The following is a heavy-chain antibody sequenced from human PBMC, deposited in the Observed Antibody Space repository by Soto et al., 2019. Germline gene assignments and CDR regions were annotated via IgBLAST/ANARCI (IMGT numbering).Heavy chain of an antibody. V-gene: IGHV3-48*01. D-gene: IGHD5-12*01. CDR2: ISSSSSTI. J-gene: IGHJ4*02. CDR1: GFTFSSYS. Sequence: EVQLVESGGGLVQPGGSLRLSCAASGFTFSSYSMNWVRQAPGKGLEWVSYISSSSSTIYYADSVKGRFTISRDNAKTSLYLQMNSLRAEDTAVYYCASQSSEWLRFASWGQGTLVTVSS. CDR3: ASQSSEWLRFAS.